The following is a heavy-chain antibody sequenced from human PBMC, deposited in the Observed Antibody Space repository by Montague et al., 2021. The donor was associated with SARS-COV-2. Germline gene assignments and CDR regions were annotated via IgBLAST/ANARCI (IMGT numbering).Heavy chain of an antibody. CDR1: GGSISSSSYY. CDR2: IYYRGST. V-gene: IGHV4-39*01. Sequence: SETLSLTCTVSGGSISSSSYYWAWIRRPPGKGLEWIGSIYYRGSTYYNPSLNSRVFISVDTSKNQLSLTLTSVTAADTAVYYCATQEDPSGWIPGPFDSWGQGTLLSVSS. CDR3: ATQEDPSGWIPGPFDS. D-gene: IGHD6-19*01. J-gene: IGHJ4*02.